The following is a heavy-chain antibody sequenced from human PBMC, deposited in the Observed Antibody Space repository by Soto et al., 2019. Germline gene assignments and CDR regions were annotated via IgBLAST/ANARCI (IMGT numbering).Heavy chain of an antibody. Sequence: LXPPCVTPSLTFNTTAMNWVRQAPAKGLEWISCISGTGYGTYYADSVKGRFTISRDSSNNTLYLQMNSLRGEDTAIYYCAKARQAQSHYYYGMEVWGQGTPVTVSS. V-gene: IGHV3-23*01. CDR1: SLTFNTTA. CDR3: AKARQAQSHYYYGMEV. CDR2: ISGTGYGT. D-gene: IGHD6-19*01. J-gene: IGHJ6*02.